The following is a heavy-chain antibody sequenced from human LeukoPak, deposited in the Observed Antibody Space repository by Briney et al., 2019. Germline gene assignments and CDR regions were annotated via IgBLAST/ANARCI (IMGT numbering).Heavy chain of an antibody. D-gene: IGHD3-22*01. CDR2: ISGSGGST. CDR3: AKADSSGYIFDY. Sequence: GGSLRLSCAASGFTFSGYAMSWVRQAPGKGLEWVSAISGSGGSTYYADSVKGRFTISRDNSKNTLYLQMNSLRAEDTAVYYCAKADSSGYIFDYWGQGTLVTVSS. J-gene: IGHJ4*02. V-gene: IGHV3-23*01. CDR1: GFTFSGYA.